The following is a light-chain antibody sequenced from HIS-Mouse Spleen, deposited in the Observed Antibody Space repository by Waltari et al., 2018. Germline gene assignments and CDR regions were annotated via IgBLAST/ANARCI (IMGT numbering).Light chain of an antibody. Sequence: QSALTQPASVSGSPGQSITLSCTGTTSEDGSHNLVSRYPQPPGKAPKLMIYEGSKRPSGVSNRFSGSKSGNTASLTISGLQAEDEADYYCCSYAGSSTYVVFGGGTKLTVL. CDR1: TSEDGSHNL. CDR3: CSYAGSSTYVV. CDR2: EGS. V-gene: IGLV2-23*01. J-gene: IGLJ2*01.